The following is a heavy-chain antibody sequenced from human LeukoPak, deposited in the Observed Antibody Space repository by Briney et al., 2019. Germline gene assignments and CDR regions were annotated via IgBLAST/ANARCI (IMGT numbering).Heavy chain of an antibody. J-gene: IGHJ4*02. CDR2: MRGVGGTT. CDR1: GFTFNNYA. V-gene: IGHV3-23*01. Sequence: GGSLRLSCEASGFTFNNYAMNWVRQAPGKGMEWVSAMRGVGGTTYYAASVRGRFTISRDNSKNILSLQMSSLRVEDTAVYYCAKGSQWLLRGGAHFDSWGQGTPVSVSS. CDR3: AKGSQWLLRGGAHFDS. D-gene: IGHD6-19*01.